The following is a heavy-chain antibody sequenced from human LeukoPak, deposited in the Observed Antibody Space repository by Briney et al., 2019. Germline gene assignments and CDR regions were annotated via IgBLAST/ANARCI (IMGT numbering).Heavy chain of an antibody. D-gene: IGHD3-10*01. Sequence: PGGSLRLSCAASGFTFSSYAMHWVRQAPGKGLEWVAVISYDGSNKYYADSVKGRFTISRDNSKNTLYLQMNSLRAEDTAVYYCARVGYGSGSYYTMNWFDPWGQGTLVTVSS. J-gene: IGHJ5*02. CDR2: ISYDGSNK. V-gene: IGHV3-30*04. CDR1: GFTFSSYA. CDR3: ARVGYGSGSYYTMNWFDP.